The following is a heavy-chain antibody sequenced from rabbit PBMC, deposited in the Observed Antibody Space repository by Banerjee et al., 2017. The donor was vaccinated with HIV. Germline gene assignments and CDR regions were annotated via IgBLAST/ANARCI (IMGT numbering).Heavy chain of an antibody. J-gene: IGHJ3*01. D-gene: IGHD6-1*01. V-gene: IGHV1S45*01. CDR2: IGSGSGNT. CDR3: ARARDSWTRLEL. Sequence: QEQLEESGGDLVKPGASLTLTCTASGFSFSNKYVMCWVRQAPGEGLEWIACIGSGSGNTGYATWAKGRSTVSKTSSTTVILQMTSLTAADTATYFCARARDSWTRLELWGQGTLVTVS. CDR1: GFSFSNKYV.